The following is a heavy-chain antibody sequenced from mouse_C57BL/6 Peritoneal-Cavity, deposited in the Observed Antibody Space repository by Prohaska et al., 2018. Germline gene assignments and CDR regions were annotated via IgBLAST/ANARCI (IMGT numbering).Heavy chain of an antibody. D-gene: IGHD1-1*01. CDR1: FTSYW. J-gene: IGHJ2*01. Sequence: FTSYWMHWVKQRLGQGLEWIVEIDPSDSYTNYNQKLKGKATLTVDKSSSTAYMQLSSLTSEDSAVYYCARGVYYYGSSLYYFDYWGEGTTLTVSS. V-gene: IGHV1-69*02. CDR3: ARGVYYYGSSLYYFDY. CDR2: IDPSDSYT.